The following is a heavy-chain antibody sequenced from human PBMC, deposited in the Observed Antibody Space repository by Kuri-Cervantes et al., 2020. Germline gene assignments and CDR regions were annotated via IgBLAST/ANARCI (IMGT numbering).Heavy chain of an antibody. CDR1: GVTFSTHA. CDR2: ISGSGGST. Sequence: GGSLRLSCAASGVTFSTHAMSWVRQAPGKGLEWISAISGSGGSTCYSDSVRGRFTISRDNSKNTLYLQMNSLRGEDTAVYYCARDNNGQDWGQGTLVTVSS. CDR3: ARDNNGQD. V-gene: IGHV3-23*01. D-gene: IGHD1/OR15-1a*01. J-gene: IGHJ4*02.